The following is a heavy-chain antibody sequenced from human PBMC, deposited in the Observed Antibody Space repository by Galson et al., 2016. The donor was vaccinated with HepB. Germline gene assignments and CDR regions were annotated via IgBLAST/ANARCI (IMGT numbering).Heavy chain of an antibody. Sequence: SVKVSCKASGYTFTNYPMHWVRQAPGQRLEWMGWINVGNGNTKYSQKFQVRVTFIRDTSASTAYMELNSLRSDDTGVFYCARDLDMAAGSNWGQGTLVTVSS. CDR2: INVGNGNT. CDR1: GYTFTNYP. V-gene: IGHV1-3*01. J-gene: IGHJ4*02. D-gene: IGHD6-13*01. CDR3: ARDLDMAAGSN.